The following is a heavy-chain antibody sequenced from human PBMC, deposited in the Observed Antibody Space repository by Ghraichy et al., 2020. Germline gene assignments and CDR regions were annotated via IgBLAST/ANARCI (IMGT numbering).Heavy chain of an antibody. J-gene: IGHJ4*02. CDR2: INHSGST. CDR3: ARVPYYDFWSGYSGRRGGFDY. CDR1: GGSFSGYY. V-gene: IGHV4-34*01. Sequence: SETLSLTCAVYGGSFSGYYWSWIRQPPGKGLEWIGEINHSGSTNYNPSLKSRVTISVDTSKNQFSLKLSSVTAADTAVYYCARVPYYDFWSGYSGRRGGFDYWGQGTLVTVSS. D-gene: IGHD3-3*01.